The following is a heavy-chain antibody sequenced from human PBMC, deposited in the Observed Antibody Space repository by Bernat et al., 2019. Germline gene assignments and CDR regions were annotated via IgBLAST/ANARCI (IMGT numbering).Heavy chain of an antibody. V-gene: IGHV3-74*01. Sequence: EVQLVESGGGLVQPGGSLRLSCAASGFTFGSYWMHWVRQTPGKGLVWVSRINSDGSTTSYADSVKGRFTISRDNAKNTLYLQMNSLRVEDTAVYYCARDPGELLPFDYWGQGTLVTVSS. J-gene: IGHJ4*02. CDR2: INSDGSTT. CDR3: ARDPGELLPFDY. CDR1: GFTFGSYW. D-gene: IGHD1-26*01.